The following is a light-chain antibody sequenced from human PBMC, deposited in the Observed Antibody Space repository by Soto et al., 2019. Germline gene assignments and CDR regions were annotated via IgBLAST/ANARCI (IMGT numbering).Light chain of an antibody. Sequence: QLVLTQPRSVSGSPGQSVTISCTGTSSDVGDYNYVSWYQQYPGKAPKLVIYDVSKRPSGVPDRFSGSKSGNTASLTISGLQAEDEADYYCCSFAGSYTFWVFGGGTKLTVL. J-gene: IGLJ3*02. CDR1: SSDVGDYNY. CDR3: CSFAGSYTFWV. V-gene: IGLV2-11*01. CDR2: DVS.